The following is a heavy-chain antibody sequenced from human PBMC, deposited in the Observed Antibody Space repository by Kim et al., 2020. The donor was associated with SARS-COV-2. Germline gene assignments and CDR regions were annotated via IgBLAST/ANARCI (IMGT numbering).Heavy chain of an antibody. CDR2: TFYRSKWYY. D-gene: IGHD5-12*01. Sequence: SQTLSLTCAISGDSVSSNSAAWSWIRQSPSRGLEWLGRTFYRSKWYYDYAPSVKSRITINTDTSKNQLSLQLYSVTPEDTAIYYCARDGRGYSGYSGFDSKFDYWGQGSLVTVSS. J-gene: IGHJ4*02. CDR3: ARDGRGYSGYSGFDSKFDY. CDR1: GDSVSSNSAA. V-gene: IGHV6-1*01.